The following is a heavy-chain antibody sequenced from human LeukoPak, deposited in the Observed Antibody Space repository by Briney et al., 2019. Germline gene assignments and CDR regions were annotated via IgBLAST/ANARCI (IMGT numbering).Heavy chain of an antibody. Sequence: GGSLRLSCPASGFTFSSYSMNCVRQAPRKWLEWVSSISSISSYIYYADSVKGRFTISRDNAKNSLYLQMNSLRAEDTAVYYCARDLVAAAGPLSYYYYGMDVWGQGTTVTVS. CDR2: ISSISSYI. J-gene: IGHJ6*02. V-gene: IGHV3-21*01. CDR1: GFTFSSYS. CDR3: ARDLVAAAGPLSYYYYGMDV. D-gene: IGHD6-13*01.